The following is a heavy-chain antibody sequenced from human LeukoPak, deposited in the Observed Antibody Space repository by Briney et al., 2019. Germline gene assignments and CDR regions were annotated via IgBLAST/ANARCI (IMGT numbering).Heavy chain of an antibody. CDR1: GYTFTSYG. CDR3: AREHCTNGVCMREYFDY. Sequence: ASVKVSCKASGYTFTSYGISWVRQAPGQGLEWMGWISAYNGNTNYAQKFQGRVTMTRDTSISTAYMELSRLRSDDTAVYYCAREHCTNGVCMREYFDYWGQGTLVTVSS. V-gene: IGHV1-18*01. D-gene: IGHD2-8*01. CDR2: ISAYNGNT. J-gene: IGHJ4*02.